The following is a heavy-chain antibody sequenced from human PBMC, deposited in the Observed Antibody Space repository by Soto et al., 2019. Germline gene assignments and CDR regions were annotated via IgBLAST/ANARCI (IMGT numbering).Heavy chain of an antibody. Sequence: EVQLVESGGGLVKPGGSLRLSCAASGFSFSDYTMNWVRQAPGKGLEWVSSISGSTTYIYYADSLKGRFTVSRDNAEKSLYLQMRSLRAEDTAVYYCARDGAFCSGTGCRDYYHYMDFWGKGTTVTVSS. CDR1: GFSFSDYT. CDR2: ISGSTTYI. D-gene: IGHD2-2*01. CDR3: ARDGAFCSGTGCRDYYHYMDF. J-gene: IGHJ6*03. V-gene: IGHV3-21*01.